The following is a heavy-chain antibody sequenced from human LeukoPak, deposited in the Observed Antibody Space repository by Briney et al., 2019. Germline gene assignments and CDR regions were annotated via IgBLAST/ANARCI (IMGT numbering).Heavy chain of an antibody. J-gene: IGHJ6*03. V-gene: IGHV4-34*01. CDR1: GGSFSGYY. Sequence: SETLSLTCAVYGGSFSGYYWSWIRQPPGKGLEWIGEINHSGSTNYNPSLKSRVTISVDTSKNQFSLKLSSVTAADTAVYYCARERCSSTSCYFVFGYYYYYMDVWGKGTTVTVSS. CDR2: INHSGST. D-gene: IGHD2-2*01. CDR3: ARERCSSTSCYFVFGYYYYYMDV.